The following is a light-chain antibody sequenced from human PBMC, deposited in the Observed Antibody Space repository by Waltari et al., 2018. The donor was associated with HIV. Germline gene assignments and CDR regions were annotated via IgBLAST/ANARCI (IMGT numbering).Light chain of an antibody. CDR1: QSTSHW. CDR3: QKYSSYFST. CDR2: KAS. Sequence: DIQMTQSPSTLSASVGDRDTIPCRASQSTSHWLAWYQQKPGKAPKLVIFKASSLESGVPSRFSGSGSGTEFTLTISSLQPDDFATYYCQKYSSYFSTFGQGTKVEIK. V-gene: IGKV1-5*03. J-gene: IGKJ1*01.